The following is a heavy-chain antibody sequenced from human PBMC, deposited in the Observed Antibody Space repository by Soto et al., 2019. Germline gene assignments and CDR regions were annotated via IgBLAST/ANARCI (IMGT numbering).Heavy chain of an antibody. CDR1: GFTFSSYA. V-gene: IGHV3-30-3*01. D-gene: IGHD3-22*01. J-gene: IGHJ6*02. Sequence: QVQLVESGGGVVQPGRSLRLSCAASGFTFSSYAMHWVRQAPGKGLEWVAVISYDGSNKYYADFVKGRFTISRDNSKNTLYRQMNSLRAEDTAVYYCARDYYDSSGYYSDGMDVWGQGTTVTVSS. CDR2: ISYDGSNK. CDR3: ARDYYDSSGYYSDGMDV.